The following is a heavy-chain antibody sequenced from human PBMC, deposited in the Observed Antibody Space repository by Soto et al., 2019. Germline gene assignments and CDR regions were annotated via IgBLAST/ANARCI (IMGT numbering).Heavy chain of an antibody. Sequence: SVKVSCKASGGTFSSYAISWVRQAPGQGLEWMGGIIPIFGTANYAQKFQGRVTITADESTSTAYMELSSLRSEDTAVYYCARGQPGIEVAVTYVWFEPWGQGTRVTVSP. D-gene: IGHD6-19*01. CDR2: IIPIFGTA. CDR3: ARGQPGIEVAVTYVWFEP. CDR1: GGTFSSYA. J-gene: IGHJ5*02. V-gene: IGHV1-69*13.